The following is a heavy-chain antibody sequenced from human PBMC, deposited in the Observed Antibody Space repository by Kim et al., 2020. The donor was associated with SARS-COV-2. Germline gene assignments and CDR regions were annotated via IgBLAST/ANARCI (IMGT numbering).Heavy chain of an antibody. CDR1: GFPFSRYG. J-gene: IGHJ4*02. V-gene: IGHV3-33*06. Sequence: GGSLRLSCAASGFPFSRYGMHWVRQAPGKGLEWVAVIWNDGSKKYYADSVKGRFSISRDNSKKMLYLEMNSLRGEDTEVYYCVKSSVPTVYYFDNWGQGTLVTVSS. CDR3: VKSSVPTVYYFDN. CDR2: IWNDGSKK. D-gene: IGHD2-8*01.